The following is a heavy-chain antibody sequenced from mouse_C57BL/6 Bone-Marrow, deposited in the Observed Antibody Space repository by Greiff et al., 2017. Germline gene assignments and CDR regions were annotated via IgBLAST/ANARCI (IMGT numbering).Heavy chain of an antibody. CDR3: ARTTVVATLDFDY. J-gene: IGHJ2*01. CDR1: GFTFSDYG. V-gene: IGHV5-17*01. D-gene: IGHD1-1*01. Sequence: EVKLVESGGGLVKPGGSLKLSCAASGFTFSDYGMHWVRQAPEKGLEWVAYISSGSSTIYYADTVKGRFTISRDNAKNTLFLQMTSLRSEDTAMYYCARTTVVATLDFDYWGQGTTLTVSS. CDR2: ISSGSSTI.